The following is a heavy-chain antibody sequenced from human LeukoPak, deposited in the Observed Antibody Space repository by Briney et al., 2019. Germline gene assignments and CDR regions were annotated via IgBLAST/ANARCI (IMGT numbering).Heavy chain of an antibody. V-gene: IGHV3-53*01. D-gene: IGHD4-17*01. J-gene: IGHJ3*02. CDR2: IYSGGST. CDR3: ARLDYGDYVGAFDI. Sequence: GGSLRLSCAASGFTVSSNYMSWVRQAPGKGLEWVSVIYSGGSTYYADSVKRRFTISRDNSKNTLYLQMNSLRAEDTAVYYCARLDYGDYVGAFDIWGQGTMVTVS. CDR1: GFTVSSNY.